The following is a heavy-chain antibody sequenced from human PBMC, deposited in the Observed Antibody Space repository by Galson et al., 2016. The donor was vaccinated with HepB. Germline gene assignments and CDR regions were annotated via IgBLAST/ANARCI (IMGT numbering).Heavy chain of an antibody. J-gene: IGHJ4*02. CDR1: GFSLTTRGVG. V-gene: IGHV2-5*02. CDR3: GHRRGITFDY. D-gene: IGHD3-10*01. Sequence: PALVNPTQTLTLTCTFSGFSLTTRGVGVGWIRQPPGKALEWLAFIYWDDNKRYSPSLKSRLTITKDTSKNQVVLTLTKVDPVDTATYYCGHRRGITFDYWGQGTLVTVSS. CDR2: IYWDDNK.